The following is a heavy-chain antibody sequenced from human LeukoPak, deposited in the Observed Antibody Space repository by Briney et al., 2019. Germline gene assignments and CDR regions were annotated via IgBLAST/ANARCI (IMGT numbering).Heavy chain of an antibody. D-gene: IGHD6-13*01. V-gene: IGHV4-34*01. CDR3: ARGRPGIAAAGAVGY. CDR1: GGSFSGYY. CDR2: INHSGST. J-gene: IGHJ4*02. Sequence: SETLSLTCAVYGGSFSGYYWSWIRQPPGKGLEWIGEINHSGSTNYNPSLKSRVTISVDTSKNQFSLKLSSVTAADTAVYYCARGRPGIAAAGAVGYWGQGTLVTVSP.